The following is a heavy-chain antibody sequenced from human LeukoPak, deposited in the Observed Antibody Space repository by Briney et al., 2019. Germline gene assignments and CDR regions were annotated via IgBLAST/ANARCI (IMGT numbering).Heavy chain of an antibody. V-gene: IGHV4-61*01. Sequence: SETLSLTCTVSGGSVNSGSYFWSWFRQPPGKRLEWIGYIQNSATTNYNPSLESRVAIFVDSSKDQFSLRVTSVTAADTAVYYCATDYSNFYGMGVWGQGTTVTVSS. CDR1: GGSVNSGSYF. J-gene: IGHJ6*02. CDR2: IQNSATT. CDR3: ATDYSNFYGMGV. D-gene: IGHD4-11*01.